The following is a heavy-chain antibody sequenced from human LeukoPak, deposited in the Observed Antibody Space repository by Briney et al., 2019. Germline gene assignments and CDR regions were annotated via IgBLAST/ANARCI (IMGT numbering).Heavy chain of an antibody. D-gene: IGHD2-15*01. CDR2: IYYSGST. CDR3: ARDGCSGGSCYSIFDY. J-gene: IGHJ4*02. V-gene: IGHV4-59*01. CDR1: GGSISSYY. Sequence: PSETLSLTCTVSGGSISSYYWSWIRQPPGKGLEWIGYIYYSGSTNYNPSLKSRVTISVDTSKNQFSLKLSSVTAADTAVYYCARDGCSGGSCYSIFDYWGQGTLVTVSS.